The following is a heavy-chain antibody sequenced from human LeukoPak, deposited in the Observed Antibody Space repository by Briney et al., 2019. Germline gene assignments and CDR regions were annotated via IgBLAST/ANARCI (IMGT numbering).Heavy chain of an antibody. CDR1: GYTFTSYD. Sequence: GASVKVSCKASGYTFTSYDINWVRQATGQGLEWMGWISAYNGNTNYAQNLQGRVTMTTDTSTSTIYMELRSLRSDDTAVYYCARGILPYSSGWYPYFDYWGQGTLLTVSS. V-gene: IGHV1-18*01. D-gene: IGHD6-13*01. CDR3: ARGILPYSSGWYPYFDY. J-gene: IGHJ4*02. CDR2: ISAYNGNT.